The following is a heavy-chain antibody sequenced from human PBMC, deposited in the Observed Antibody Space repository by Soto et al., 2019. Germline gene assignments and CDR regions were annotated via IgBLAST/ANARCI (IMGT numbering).Heavy chain of an antibody. CDR2: IGSGGAPT. V-gene: IGHV3-23*01. CDR1: GFTFNNYD. Sequence: GGSLRLSCAASGFTFNNYDMNWVRQAPGRGLEWVSVIGSGGAPTYYADSVKGRFTISRDNSKNTLYLQMNSLRAEDTAVYYCAITDSSGWSWGQGTLVTVSS. J-gene: IGHJ5*02. D-gene: IGHD6-19*01. CDR3: AITDSSGWS.